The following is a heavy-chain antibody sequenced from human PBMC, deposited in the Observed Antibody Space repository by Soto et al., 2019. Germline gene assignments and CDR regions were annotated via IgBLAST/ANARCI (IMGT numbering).Heavy chain of an antibody. V-gene: IGHV4-34*01. D-gene: IGHD1-26*01. CDR3: ARGPPMVWEGYYYYGMDV. Sequence: SETLSLTCAVYGGSFSGYYWSWIRQPPGKGLEWIGEINHSGSTNYNPSLKSRVTISVDTPKNQFSLKLSSVTAADTAVYYCARGPPMVWEGYYYYGMDVWGQGTTVKVSS. J-gene: IGHJ6*02. CDR2: INHSGST. CDR1: GGSFSGYY.